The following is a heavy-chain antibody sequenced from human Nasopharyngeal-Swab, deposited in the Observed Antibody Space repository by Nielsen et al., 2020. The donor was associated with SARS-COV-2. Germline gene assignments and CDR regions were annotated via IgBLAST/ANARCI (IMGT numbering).Heavy chain of an antibody. CDR3: ARYVDYDILTGYYYYGMDV. V-gene: IGHV1-2*06. CDR1: GYTFTGYY. Sequence: ASVKVSCKASGYTFTGYYMHWVRQAPGQGLEWMGRINPNSGGTNYAQKFQGRVTITRDTSASTAYMELSSPRSEDTAVYYCARYVDYDILTGYYYYGMDVWGQGTTVTVSS. CDR2: INPNSGGT. J-gene: IGHJ6*02. D-gene: IGHD3-9*01.